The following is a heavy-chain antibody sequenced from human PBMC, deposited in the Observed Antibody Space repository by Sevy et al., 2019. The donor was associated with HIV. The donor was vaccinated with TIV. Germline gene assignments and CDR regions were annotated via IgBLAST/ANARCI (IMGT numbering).Heavy chain of an antibody. Sequence: GGSLRLSCAASGFTFSSYAMHWVCQAPGKGLEWVAVISYDGSNKYYADSVKGRFTISRDNSKNTLYLQMNSLRAEDTAVYYCARDPIAAAGTFYFDYWGQGTLVTVSS. CDR2: ISYDGSNK. V-gene: IGHV3-30-3*01. CDR3: ARDPIAAAGTFYFDY. CDR1: GFTFSSYA. D-gene: IGHD6-13*01. J-gene: IGHJ4*02.